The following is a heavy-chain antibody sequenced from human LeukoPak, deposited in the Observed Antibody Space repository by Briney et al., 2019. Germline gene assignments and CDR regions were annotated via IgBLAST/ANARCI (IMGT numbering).Heavy chain of an antibody. Sequence: SETLSLTCAVYGGSFSGYYWSWIRQPPGKGLEWIGEINHSGSTNYNPSLKSRVTISVDTSKNQFSLKLSSVTAADTAVYYCARGSAYYDYVWGSYRQNYYFDYWGQGTLVTVSS. J-gene: IGHJ4*02. CDR3: ARGSAYYDYVWGSYRQNYYFDY. D-gene: IGHD3-16*02. CDR2: INHSGST. V-gene: IGHV4-34*01. CDR1: GGSFSGYY.